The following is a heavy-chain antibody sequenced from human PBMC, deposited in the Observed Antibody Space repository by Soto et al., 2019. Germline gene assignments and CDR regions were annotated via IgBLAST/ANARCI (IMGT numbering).Heavy chain of an antibody. CDR3: ARVGMTTVTMDY. CDR1: GYTFTSYY. Sequence: ASVKVSCKASGYTFTSYYMHWVRQAPGQGLEWMGIINPNGGSTSYAQKFQGRVTMTRDTSTSTVYMELSSLRSEDTAVYYCARVGMTTVTMDYWGQGTLVTVSS. J-gene: IGHJ4*02. V-gene: IGHV1-46*01. D-gene: IGHD4-17*01. CDR2: INPNGGST.